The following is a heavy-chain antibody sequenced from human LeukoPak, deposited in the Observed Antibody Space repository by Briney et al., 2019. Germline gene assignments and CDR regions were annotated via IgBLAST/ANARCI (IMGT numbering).Heavy chain of an antibody. CDR2: ISATGGST. D-gene: IGHD2-15*01. CDR3: AKDIGVVVAARTTFDY. CDR1: GFTFSSYG. V-gene: IGHV3-23*01. J-gene: IGHJ4*02. Sequence: GGSLRLSCAASGFTFSSYGITWVRQAPGKGLEWVSTISATGGSTYYADSVKGRFTISRDNSKDTLYLQMNSLRAEDTAVYYCAKDIGVVVAARTTFDYWGQGTLVTVSS.